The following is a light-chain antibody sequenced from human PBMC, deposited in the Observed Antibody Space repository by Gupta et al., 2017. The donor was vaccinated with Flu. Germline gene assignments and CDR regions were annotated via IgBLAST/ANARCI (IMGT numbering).Light chain of an antibody. J-gene: IGKJ2*01. CDR1: QSISSW. CDR3: QQYNSYPYT. V-gene: IGKV1-5*03. CDR2: KAS. Sequence: GDRVTITCRASQSISSWLAWYQQKPGKAPKVLIYKASSLETGVPSRFSGSGSGTEFTLTISSLQPDDSATYYCQQYNSYPYTFGQGTKLEIK.